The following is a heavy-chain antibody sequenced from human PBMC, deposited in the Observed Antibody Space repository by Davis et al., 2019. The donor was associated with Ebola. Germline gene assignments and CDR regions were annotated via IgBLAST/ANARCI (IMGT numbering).Heavy chain of an antibody. Sequence: GESLKISCAASGFTFSSYAMSWVRQAPGKGLEWVSAISGSGGSTYYADSVKGRFTISRDNSKNTLYLQMNSLGAEDTAVYYCAKASYGDYSLYYYYGMDVWGQGTTVTVSS. V-gene: IGHV3-23*01. D-gene: IGHD4-17*01. CDR2: ISGSGGST. CDR1: GFTFSSYA. J-gene: IGHJ6*02. CDR3: AKASYGDYSLYYYYGMDV.